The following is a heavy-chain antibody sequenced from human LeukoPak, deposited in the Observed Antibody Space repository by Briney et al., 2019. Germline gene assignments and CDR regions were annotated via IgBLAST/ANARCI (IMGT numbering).Heavy chain of an antibody. D-gene: IGHD4-17*01. CDR1: GYTFTSYG. CDR3: ARDVTTFDY. CDR2: SSAYNGNT. V-gene: IGHV1-18*01. J-gene: IGHJ4*02. Sequence: ASVKVSCKASGYTFTSYGISWVRQAPGQGLEWVGRSSAYNGNTNYAQKLQGRVTMTINTSTRTAYMELRSLRSDVPAVYYCARDVTTFDYWGQGTLVTVSS.